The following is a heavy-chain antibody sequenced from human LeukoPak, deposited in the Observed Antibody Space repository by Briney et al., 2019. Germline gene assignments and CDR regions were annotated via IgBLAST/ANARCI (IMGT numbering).Heavy chain of an antibody. CDR2: IKQDGSEK. V-gene: IGHV3-7*01. CDR3: ARVREDIVVVPAVSSLDY. D-gene: IGHD2-2*01. CDR1: GFTFSSYW. J-gene: IGHJ4*02. Sequence: PGGSLRLSCAASGFTFSSYWMSWVGQAPGRGREWVANIKQDGSEKYYVDSVKGRFTISRDNDKNSLYLQMNSLRAEDTAVYYCARVREDIVVVPAVSSLDYWGQGTLVTVSS.